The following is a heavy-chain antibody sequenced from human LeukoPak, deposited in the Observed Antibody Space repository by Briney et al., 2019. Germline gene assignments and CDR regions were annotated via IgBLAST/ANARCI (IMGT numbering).Heavy chain of an antibody. CDR2: ISSGSYI. J-gene: IGHJ4*02. Sequence: GGSLRLSCAASGFTFSGYSMNWVRQAPGKGLEWVSSISSGSYIYYADSVKGRFTISRDNAKNSLYLQMNSLRAEDTAVFYCAGAIAAGGVDYWGQGTLVTVSS. D-gene: IGHD6-13*01. CDR1: GFTFSGYS. CDR3: AGAIAAGGVDY. V-gene: IGHV3-21*01.